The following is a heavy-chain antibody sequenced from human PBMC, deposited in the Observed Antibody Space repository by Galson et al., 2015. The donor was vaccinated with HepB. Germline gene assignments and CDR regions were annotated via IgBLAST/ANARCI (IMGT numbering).Heavy chain of an antibody. V-gene: IGHV4-34*01. CDR2: INHSGST. CDR1: GGSFSGYY. J-gene: IGHJ5*02. CDR3: ARGSPLGQNWFDP. Sequence: TLSLTCAVFGGSFSGYYWSWIRQPPGKGLEWIGEINHSGSTNYNPSLKSRVTMTVDTSKSQFSLKLRSVTAADTAMYYCARGSPLGQNWFDPWGQGTLVTVSS. D-gene: IGHD3-16*01.